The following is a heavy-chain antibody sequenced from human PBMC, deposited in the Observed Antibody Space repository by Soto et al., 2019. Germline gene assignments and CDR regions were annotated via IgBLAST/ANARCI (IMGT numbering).Heavy chain of an antibody. CDR3: AAVAHDYSNPGYYYYMDV. CDR2: IVVGSGNT. V-gene: IGHV1-58*02. J-gene: IGHJ6*03. CDR1: GFTFTSSA. D-gene: IGHD4-4*01. Sequence: SVKVSCKASGFTFTSSAMQWVRQARGQRLEWIGWIVVGSGNTNYAQKFQERVTITRDMSTSTAYMELSSLRSEDTAVYYCAAVAHDYSNPGYYYYMDVWGKGTTVTVSS.